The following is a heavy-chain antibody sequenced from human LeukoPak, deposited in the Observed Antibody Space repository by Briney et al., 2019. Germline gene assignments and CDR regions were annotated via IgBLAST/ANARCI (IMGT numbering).Heavy chain of an antibody. J-gene: IGHJ4*02. CDR1: GGSFSDYY. D-gene: IGHD5-24*01. Sequence: SETLSLSCADYGGSFSDYYWSWIRQPPGKGLEWIGEINHSGSTNYNPSLKSRVTISVDTSKNQFSLKLSSVTAADTAVYYCASLVEMATILFDYWGQGTLVTVSS. CDR2: INHSGST. V-gene: IGHV4-34*01. CDR3: ASLVEMATILFDY.